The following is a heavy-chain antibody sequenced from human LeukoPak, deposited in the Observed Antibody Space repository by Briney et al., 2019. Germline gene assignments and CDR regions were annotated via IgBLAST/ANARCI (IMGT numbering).Heavy chain of an antibody. V-gene: IGHV1-18*01. Sequence: GASVKVSCKASGYTFTSYGISWVRQAPGQGLEWMGWISAYNGNTNYAQKLQGRVTMTTDTSTSTAYMELRSLRSDDTAVYYCARDSGYCRGGSCYSVSHYYGMDVWGQGTTVTVSS. J-gene: IGHJ6*02. D-gene: IGHD2-15*01. CDR1: GYTFTSYG. CDR3: ARDSGYCRGGSCYSVSHYYGMDV. CDR2: ISAYNGNT.